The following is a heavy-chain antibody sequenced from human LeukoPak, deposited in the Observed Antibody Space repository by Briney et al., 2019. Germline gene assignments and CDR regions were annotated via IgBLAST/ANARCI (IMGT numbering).Heavy chain of an antibody. CDR3: ARGSAMAQKQLVRHFDS. V-gene: IGHV1-18*01. Sequence: ASVKVSCMASGYTFTSYGISWVRQAPGQGLEWMGWISAYNGNTKYAQKLQDRVTMTTDTSTTTAYMEVRSLTSDDTAVYYCARGSAMAQKQLVRHFDSWGQGTLVIVSS. CDR2: ISAYNGNT. CDR1: GYTFTSYG. J-gene: IGHJ4*02. D-gene: IGHD6-6*01.